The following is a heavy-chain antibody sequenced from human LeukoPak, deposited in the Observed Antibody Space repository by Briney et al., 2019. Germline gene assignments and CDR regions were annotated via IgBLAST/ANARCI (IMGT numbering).Heavy chain of an antibody. CDR2: ISSSGSTI. CDR1: GFTFSDYY. Sequence: GGSLRLSCAASGFTFSDYYMSWIRQAPGKGLEWVSYISSSGSTIYYADSVKGRFTISRDNSKNTLYLQMNSLRAEDTAVYYCAKDAWFGELPDYWGQGTLVTVSS. V-gene: IGHV3-11*01. J-gene: IGHJ4*02. D-gene: IGHD3-10*01. CDR3: AKDAWFGELPDY.